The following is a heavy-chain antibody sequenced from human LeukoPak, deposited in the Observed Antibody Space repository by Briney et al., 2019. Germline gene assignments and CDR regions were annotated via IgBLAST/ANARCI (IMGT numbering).Heavy chain of an antibody. Sequence: SETLSLTCTVSGGSISSGDYYWSWIRQPPGKGLEWIGYIYYSGGTYYNPSLKSRVTISVDTSKNQFSLKLSSVTAADTAVYYCARDGGYSYGLFDYWGQGTLVTVSS. CDR3: ARDGGYSYGLFDY. D-gene: IGHD5-18*01. V-gene: IGHV4-30-4*08. J-gene: IGHJ4*02. CDR2: IYYSGGT. CDR1: GGSISSGDYY.